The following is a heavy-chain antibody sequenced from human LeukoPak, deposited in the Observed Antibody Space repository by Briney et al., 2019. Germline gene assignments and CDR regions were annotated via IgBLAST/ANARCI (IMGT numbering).Heavy chain of an antibody. V-gene: IGHV3-9*01. CDR2: ISWNSGSI. J-gene: IGHJ4*02. CDR3: ATLHPGRFDY. CDR1: GFTFDDYA. Sequence: GGSLRLSCAASGFTFDDYAMHWVRQAPGKGLEWVSGISWNSGSIGYADSVKGRFTISRDNAKNSLYLQMNSLRAEDTALYYCATLHPGRFDYWGQGTLVTVSS.